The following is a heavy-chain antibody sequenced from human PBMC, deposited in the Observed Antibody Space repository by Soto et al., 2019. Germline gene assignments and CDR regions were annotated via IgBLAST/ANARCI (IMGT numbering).Heavy chain of an antibody. CDR1: GGSISSGYW. CDR2: IYHSGST. D-gene: IGHD3-10*01. J-gene: IGHJ5*02. V-gene: IGHV4-4*02. CDR3: AKGGYASGSPNWFDP. Sequence: SETLSLTCAGSGGSISSGYWWSWVRQPPGKGLEWIGEIYHSGSTNYNPSLKSRVTISLDKSKNQFSLNLSSVTAADTAVYYCAKGGYASGSPNWFDPWGQGTQVTVSS.